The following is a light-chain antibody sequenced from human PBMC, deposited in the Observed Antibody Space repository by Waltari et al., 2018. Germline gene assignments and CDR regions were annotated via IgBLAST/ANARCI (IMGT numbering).Light chain of an antibody. CDR2: DAS. V-gene: IGKV3-11*01. CDR3: QQRTIWSGT. CDR1: QSISTY. J-gene: IGKJ1*01. Sequence: VAATQSPSSLSSSPGERATLSCRAIQSISTYLAWYQPKPGQGPRLLIYDASNRATGIPARFSGSGSGTDVTLTISSLEPEDFVVYYCQQRTIWSGTFGQGTKVEIK.